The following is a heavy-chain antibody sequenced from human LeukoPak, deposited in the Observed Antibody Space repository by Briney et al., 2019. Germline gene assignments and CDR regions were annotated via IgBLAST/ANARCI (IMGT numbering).Heavy chain of an antibody. CDR3: ARGIVGATGAFDI. CDR1: GFTFSSYA. V-gene: IGHV3-7*03. J-gene: IGHJ3*02. CDR2: IKQDGSEK. D-gene: IGHD1-26*01. Sequence: PGVSLRLSCAASGFTFSSYAMSWVRQAPGKGLEWVANIKQDGSEKYYVDSVKGRFTISRDNAKNSLYLQMNSLRAEDTAVYYCARGIVGATGAFDIWGQGTMVTVSS.